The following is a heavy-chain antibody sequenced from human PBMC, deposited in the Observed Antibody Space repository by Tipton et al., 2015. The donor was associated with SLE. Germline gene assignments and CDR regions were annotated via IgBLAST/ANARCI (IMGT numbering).Heavy chain of an antibody. V-gene: IGHV4-34*01. Sequence: TLSLTCAVYGGSFSGYYWSWIRQPPGKGLEWIGEINHSGSTNYNPSLKSRVTISVDTSKNQFSLKLSSVTAADTAVYYCARGEGGYSGYDRPQLQYYYMDVWAKGTTVIVSS. D-gene: IGHD5-12*01. J-gene: IGHJ6*03. CDR1: GGSFSGYY. CDR2: INHSGST. CDR3: ARGEGGYSGYDRPQLQYYYMDV.